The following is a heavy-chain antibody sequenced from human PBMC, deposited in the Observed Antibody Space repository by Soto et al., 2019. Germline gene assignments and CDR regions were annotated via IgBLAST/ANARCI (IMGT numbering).Heavy chain of an antibody. CDR2: TNTGGTT. V-gene: IGHV3-53*02. CDR3: AKGDGFILAV. Sequence: EVQVLATGGGLIQPGGSLRLSCAASGSTVNSNYMSWVRQAPGEGLQWVSITNTGGTTYYADSVKGRFTVSRDNSKNTLYLHMNSLRAEDTAVYYCAKGDGFILAVWGQGTTVSVSS. J-gene: IGHJ6*02. D-gene: IGHD1-26*01. CDR1: GSTVNSNY.